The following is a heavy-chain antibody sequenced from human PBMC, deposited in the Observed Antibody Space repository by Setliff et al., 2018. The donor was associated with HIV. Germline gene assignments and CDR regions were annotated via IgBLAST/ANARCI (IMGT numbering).Heavy chain of an antibody. CDR3: ARDIGYCSSTSCYHAFDI. CDR1: GGTFSSYA. CDR2: IIPIFGTA. D-gene: IGHD2-2*01. J-gene: IGHJ3*02. Sequence: ASVKVSCKASGGTFSSYAISWVRQAPGQGLQWMGGIIPIFGTANYAQKFQGGVTITADESTSTAYMELSSLRSEDTAVYYCARDIGYCSSTSCYHAFDIWGQGTMVTVSS. V-gene: IGHV1-69*13.